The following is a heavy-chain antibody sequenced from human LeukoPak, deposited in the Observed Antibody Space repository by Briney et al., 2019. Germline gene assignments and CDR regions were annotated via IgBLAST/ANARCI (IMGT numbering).Heavy chain of an antibody. CDR1: GGSISSGGYY. D-gene: IGHD6-13*01. CDR3: ARIAAAGAEGIDY. J-gene: IGHJ4*02. Sequence: SETLSLTCTVSGGSISSGGYYWSWIRQPPGKGLEWIGYIYHSGSTYYNPSLKSRVTMSVDTSKNQFSLKLSSVTAADTAVYYCARIAAAGAEGIDYWGQGTLVTVSS. V-gene: IGHV4-30-2*01. CDR2: IYHSGST.